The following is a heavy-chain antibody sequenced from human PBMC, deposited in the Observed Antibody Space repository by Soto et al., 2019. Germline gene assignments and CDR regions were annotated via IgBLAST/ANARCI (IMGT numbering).Heavy chain of an antibody. CDR2: IIPIFGTA. D-gene: IGHD2-2*01. V-gene: IGHV1-69*13. J-gene: IGHJ6*02. CDR1: GGTFSSYA. Sequence: SVKVSCKASGGTFSSYAISCVRQAPGQGLEWMGGIIPIFGTANYAQKFQGRVTITADESTSTAYMELSSLRSEDTAVYYCAIYPGGVSVPAAMLNTYYYGMEVWGQGTTVTVSS. CDR3: AIYPGGVSVPAAMLNTYYYGMEV.